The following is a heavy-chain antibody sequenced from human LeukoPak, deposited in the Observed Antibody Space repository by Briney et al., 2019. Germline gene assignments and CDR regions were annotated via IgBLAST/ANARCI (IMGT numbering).Heavy chain of an antibody. CDR2: IYSGGST. D-gene: IGHD3-22*01. CDR1: GFTVSSNY. CDR3: ARDKQDYDSSGYYDY. Sequence: GGSLRLSCAASGFTVSSNYMGWARQAPGKGLEWVSVIYSGGSTYYADSVKGRFTISRDNSKNTLYLQMNSLRAEDTAVYYCARDKQDYDSSGYYDYWGQGTLVTVSS. J-gene: IGHJ4*02. V-gene: IGHV3-66*01.